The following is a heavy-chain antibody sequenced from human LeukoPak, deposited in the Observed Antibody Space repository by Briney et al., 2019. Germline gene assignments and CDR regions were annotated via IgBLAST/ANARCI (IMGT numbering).Heavy chain of an antibody. CDR3: ARDLLYGFWSAFWSYFDY. V-gene: IGHV1-46*01. Sequence: GASVKVSCKASGYTFTSYYMHWVRQAPGQGLEWMGIINPSGDSTIYAQKFQGRVTMTRDTSTSTVYMEPSSLRSEDTAMYCCARDLLYGFWSAFWSYFDYWGQGTLVTVSS. D-gene: IGHD3-3*01. CDR1: GYTFTSYY. J-gene: IGHJ4*02. CDR2: INPSGDST.